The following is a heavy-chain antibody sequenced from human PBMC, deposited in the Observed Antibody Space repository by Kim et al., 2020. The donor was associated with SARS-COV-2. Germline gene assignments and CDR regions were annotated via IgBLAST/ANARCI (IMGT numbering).Heavy chain of an antibody. CDR2: IWYDETNK. Sequence: GGSLRLSCAASGFSFSSYGMHRVRQAPGKGLEWVAVIWYDETNKYYADSVKGRFTISRDNSKNTLYLQMNSLRAEDTAVYYCARDPATSHPSHMDVWGRGTTVTVSS. CDR1: GFSFSSYG. J-gene: IGHJ6*03. CDR3: ARDPATSHPSHMDV. D-gene: IGHD2-15*01. V-gene: IGHV3-33*01.